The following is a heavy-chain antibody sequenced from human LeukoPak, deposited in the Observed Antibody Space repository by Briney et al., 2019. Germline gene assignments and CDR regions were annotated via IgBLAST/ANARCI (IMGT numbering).Heavy chain of an antibody. D-gene: IGHD6-19*01. Sequence: SETLSLTCTVSGGSISSSSYYWGWIRQSPGKGLEWFGYIYYRGDTKYNPSLKSRIALDRSKNQISLTLTSVTAADTAVYYCARSRSGWYVSHWGQGILVTVSS. CDR2: IYYRGDT. J-gene: IGHJ4*01. V-gene: IGHV4-61*05. CDR1: GGSISSSSYY. CDR3: ARSRSGWYVSH.